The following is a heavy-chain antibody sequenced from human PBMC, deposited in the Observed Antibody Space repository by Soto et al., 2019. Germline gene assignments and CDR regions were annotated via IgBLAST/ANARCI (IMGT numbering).Heavy chain of an antibody. CDR2: IGSSDNII. J-gene: IGHJ4*02. V-gene: IGHV3-11*01. CDR1: GFTFSDYY. CDR3: ARDLGYYESSGYFDY. D-gene: IGHD3-22*01. Sequence: GGSLRLSCAASGFTFSDYYIIWVRQAPGKGLEWVSYIGSSDNIIYYADSVKGRFTISRDNAKNSLYLQMNSLRAEDTAVYYCARDLGYYESSGYFDYWGQGTLVTVSS.